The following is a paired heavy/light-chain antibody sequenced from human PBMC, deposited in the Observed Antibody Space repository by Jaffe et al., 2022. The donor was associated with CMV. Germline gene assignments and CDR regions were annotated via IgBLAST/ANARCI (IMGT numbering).Light chain of an antibody. CDR2: YDT. J-gene: IGLJ2*01. Sequence: SYVLTQPPSVSVAPGKTARITCGGNNIGGESVHWYQQKPGQAPVLVIYYDTDRPSGIPERVSGSNSGNTATLTISRVEAGDEADYYCQVWHSTSDHPRVVFGGGTKLTVL. CDR3: QVWHSTSDHPRVV. V-gene: IGLV3-21*04. CDR1: NIGGES.
Heavy chain of an antibody. J-gene: IGHJ4*02. V-gene: IGHV3-11*06. CDR2: ISTSSTYT. Sequence: QVQLVESGGGLVKPGGSLRLSCAASGFTFSDYYMSWIRQAPGKGLEWISYISTSSTYTNYADSVKGRFTISRDNAKNSLHLQMNSLRAEDTAVYYCARVRGHDYGDSYFDYWGQGTLVTVSS. CDR1: GFTFSDYY. CDR3: ARVRGHDYGDSYFDY. D-gene: IGHD4-17*01.